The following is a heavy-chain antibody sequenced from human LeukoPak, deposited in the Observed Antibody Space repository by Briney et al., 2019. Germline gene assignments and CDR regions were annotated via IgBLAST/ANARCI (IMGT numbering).Heavy chain of an antibody. CDR3: ARDRITGATRDNYYYYMDV. CDR2: MKDGGTS. Sequence: SETLSLTCAVSGASFSDYYWGWIRQPPGKGLEWIAEMKDGGTSNYNPSLRSRVTIFGDASKNQFYLRLSSVTAADTAVYYCARDRITGATRDNYYYYMDVWGKGTMVTVSS. CDR1: GASFSDYY. D-gene: IGHD1-20*01. J-gene: IGHJ6*03. V-gene: IGHV4-34*01.